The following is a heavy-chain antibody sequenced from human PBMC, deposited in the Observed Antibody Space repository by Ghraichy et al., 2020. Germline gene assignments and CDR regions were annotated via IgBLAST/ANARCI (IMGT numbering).Heavy chain of an antibody. CDR1: GFTVSSNY. Sequence: GGSLRLSCAASGFTVSSNYMSWVRQAPGKGLEWVSVIYSGGSTYYADSVKGRFTISRDNSKNTLYLQMNSLRAEDTAVYYCARDVYSSGWYGYWGQGTLVTVSS. D-gene: IGHD6-19*01. CDR2: IYSGGST. V-gene: IGHV3-66*02. J-gene: IGHJ4*02. CDR3: ARDVYSSGWYGY.